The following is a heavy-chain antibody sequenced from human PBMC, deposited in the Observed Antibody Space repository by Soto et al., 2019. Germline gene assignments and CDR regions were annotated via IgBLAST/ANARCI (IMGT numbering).Heavy chain of an antibody. CDR1: GFTFSSYA. Sequence: EVQLLESGGGLVQPGGSLRLSCAASGFTFSSYAINWVRQAPGKGLEWVSTISGSGDKTYYADSVKGRFTISRDNSKNTLALQMNSLRSEDTAVYSCAKSGQSGGVNMDVWGQGTTVTVSS. CDR3: AKSGQSGGVNMDV. V-gene: IGHV3-23*01. CDR2: ISGSGDKT. J-gene: IGHJ6*02. D-gene: IGHD6-25*01.